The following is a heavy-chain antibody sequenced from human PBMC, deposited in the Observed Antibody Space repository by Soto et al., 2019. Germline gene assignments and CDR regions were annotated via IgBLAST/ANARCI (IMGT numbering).Heavy chain of an antibody. Sequence: QVQLQESGPGLVKPSQTLSLTCTVSGGSISSGHYFWSWIRQPPGKGLEWIGYIYYTGSTYYNPSLTSRLTFSVDTSKNQFSLNLTSVTAADTAVYYCARDSFWSQRINWFDPWVQGTLVTVSS. CDR3: ARDSFWSQRINWFDP. V-gene: IGHV4-30-4*01. CDR2: IYYTGST. J-gene: IGHJ5*02. D-gene: IGHD3-3*01. CDR1: GGSISSGHYF.